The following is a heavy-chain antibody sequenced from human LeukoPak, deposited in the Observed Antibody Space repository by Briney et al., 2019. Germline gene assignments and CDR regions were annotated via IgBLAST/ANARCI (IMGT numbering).Heavy chain of an antibody. CDR1: GFAFHNYA. Sequence: GGSLRLSCVGSGFAFHNYAMHWVRRPPGKGLEWASAINWNSDTKAYADSVKGRFTISRDRARNSLYLQMDSLRPEDTALYYCAKDTGGNGAYFYAMDVWGQGTSVTVSS. CDR2: INWNSDTK. J-gene: IGHJ6*02. V-gene: IGHV3-9*01. CDR3: AKDTGGNGAYFYAMDV. D-gene: IGHD4-23*01.